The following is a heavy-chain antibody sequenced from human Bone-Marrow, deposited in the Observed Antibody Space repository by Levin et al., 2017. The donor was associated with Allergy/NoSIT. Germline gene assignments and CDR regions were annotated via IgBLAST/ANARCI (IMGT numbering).Heavy chain of an antibody. Sequence: GESLKISCQGTGYTFSTYWIAWVRLVPGRGMEWMGIIYPGDSDTRYSPSFQGQVTISADKSISTAYLQWSSLKASDTAIYYCARHDSGIFGLAQYYMDVWGTGTTVTVSS. CDR2: IYPGDSDT. D-gene: IGHD3-3*01. CDR1: GYTFSTYW. J-gene: IGHJ6*03. CDR3: ARHDSGIFGLAQYYMDV. V-gene: IGHV5-51*01.